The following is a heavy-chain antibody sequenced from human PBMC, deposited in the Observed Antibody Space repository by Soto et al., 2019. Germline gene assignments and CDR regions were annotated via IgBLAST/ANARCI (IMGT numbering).Heavy chain of an antibody. D-gene: IGHD6-19*01. J-gene: IGHJ6*02. Sequence: SETLSLTCTVSGASIGSGYYYWGWIRQPPGKGLEWLGSVYHNGGTYDNPSLKSRVTISVDTSKNQFSLKLSSVTAADTAVYYCARPLTGSSGWYYYYGMDVWGQGTTVTVSS. CDR1: GASIGSGYYY. V-gene: IGHV4-39*01. CDR3: ARPLTGSSGWYYYYGMDV. CDR2: VYHNGGT.